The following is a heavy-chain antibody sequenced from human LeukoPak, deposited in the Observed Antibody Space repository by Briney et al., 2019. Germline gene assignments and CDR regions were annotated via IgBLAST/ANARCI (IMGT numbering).Heavy chain of an antibody. CDR1: GGSISSGGYY. J-gene: IGHJ4*02. CDR2: IYYSGST. V-gene: IGHV4-31*03. Sequence: PSETLSLTCTVSGGSISSGGYYWSWIRQHPGKGLEWIGYIYYSGSTYYDPSLKSRVTISVDTSKNQFSLKLSSVTAADTAVYYCARVGRYSFFDYWGQGTLVTVSS. D-gene: IGHD5-18*01. CDR3: ARVGRYSFFDY.